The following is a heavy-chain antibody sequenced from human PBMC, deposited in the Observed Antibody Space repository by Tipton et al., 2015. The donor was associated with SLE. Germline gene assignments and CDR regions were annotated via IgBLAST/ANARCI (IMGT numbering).Heavy chain of an antibody. Sequence: TLSLTCTVSGGSISSSSYYWGWIRQPPGKGLEWIGSINYGGSTYYNPSLKSRVTISVDTSKNQFSLKLSSVTAADTAVYYCARGPQRGYSYGPEYWGQGTLVTVSS. CDR3: ARGPQRGYSYGPEY. J-gene: IGHJ4*02. D-gene: IGHD5-18*01. CDR2: INYGGST. V-gene: IGHV4-39*07. CDR1: GGSISSSSYY.